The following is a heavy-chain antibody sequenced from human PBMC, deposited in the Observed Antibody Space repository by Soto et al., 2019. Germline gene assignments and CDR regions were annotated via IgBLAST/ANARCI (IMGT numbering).Heavy chain of an antibody. Sequence: QAPLLQSGAEMKKPGASVKVSCKASGYTFINYFIHWVRQAPGQGLEWIGIVHPSRGTADYAQKFKGRVTLTTDMSTRTVYMDLSNLRSEDTAVYYCARPLIGNTVDLWGQGTTVIVSS. V-gene: IGHV1-46*01. CDR1: GYTFINYF. J-gene: IGHJ3*01. CDR2: VHPSRGTA. D-gene: IGHD1-7*01. CDR3: ARPLIGNTVDL.